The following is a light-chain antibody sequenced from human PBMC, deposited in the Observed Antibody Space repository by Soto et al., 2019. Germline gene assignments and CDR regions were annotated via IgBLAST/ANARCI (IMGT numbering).Light chain of an antibody. CDR1: QGLTNK. J-gene: IGKJ4*01. V-gene: IGKV3-15*01. CDR2: GAS. CDR3: QQYSNWPLT. Sequence: IVMTQSPATLSVSPGERATLSCRASQGLTNKLAWYQQRPGQAPRLLIYGASTRATGIPARFSGSAYGTDFTLTISSLQSEDFAVYFCQQYSNWPLTFGGGTKVEIK.